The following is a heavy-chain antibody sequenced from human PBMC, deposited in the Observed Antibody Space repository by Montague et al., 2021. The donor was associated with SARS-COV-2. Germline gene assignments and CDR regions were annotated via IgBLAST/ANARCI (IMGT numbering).Heavy chain of an antibody. J-gene: IGHJ5*02. CDR3: LKGSGYP. D-gene: IGHD3-22*01. Sequence: SETLSLTCTVTGDSVISDKYYWSWIRQPPGKGLEWIGFIYDSGSTSYNPSLHSRVTITIDTSKNQFSLNLMSVTPADTAVYYCLKGSGYPWGQGTLVTVSS. V-gene: IGHV4-61*01. CDR2: IYDSGST. CDR1: GDSVISDKYY.